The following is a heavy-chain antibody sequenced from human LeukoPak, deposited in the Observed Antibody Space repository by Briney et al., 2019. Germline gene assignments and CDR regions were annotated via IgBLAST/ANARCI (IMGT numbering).Heavy chain of an antibody. V-gene: IGHV3-30*02. Sequence: GGSLRLSCAASGFTFSSYGMHWVRQAPGKGLEWVAFIRYDGSNKYYADSVKGRFTISRDNSKNTLYLQMNSLRAKDTAVYYCANSRDNWNYGTYFDYWGQGTLVTVSS. CDR1: GFTFSSYG. D-gene: IGHD1-7*01. J-gene: IGHJ4*02. CDR3: ANSRDNWNYGTYFDY. CDR2: IRYDGSNK.